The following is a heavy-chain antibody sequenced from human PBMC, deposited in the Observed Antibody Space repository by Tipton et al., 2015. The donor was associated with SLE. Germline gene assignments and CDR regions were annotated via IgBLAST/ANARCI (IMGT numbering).Heavy chain of an antibody. CDR2: INHLGNT. J-gene: IGHJ6*02. Sequence: TLSLTCAVYGGSFSNYYWNWIRQPPGKGLEWIGEINHLGNTNESPSLKRRVTLSVDTSKNQFSLKLTSVTAADTAVYYCAGGHYYYDTSGFSFRDYYYGMDVWGRGTTVTVSS. CDR1: GGSFSNYY. CDR3: AGGHYYYDTSGFSFRDYYYGMDV. D-gene: IGHD3-22*01. V-gene: IGHV4-34*01.